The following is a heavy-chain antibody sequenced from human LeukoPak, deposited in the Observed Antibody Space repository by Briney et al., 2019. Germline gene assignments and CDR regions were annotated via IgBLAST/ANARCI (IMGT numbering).Heavy chain of an antibody. J-gene: IGHJ4*02. CDR3: ARDLGSYGDYDYFDY. CDR2: ISSSGSTI. V-gene: IGHV3-48*03. D-gene: IGHD4-17*01. CDR1: GFTFSSYE. Sequence: GGSLRPSXAASGFTFSSYEMNWVRQPPGKGLEWVSYISSSGSTIYYADSVKGRFTISRDNAKNSLYLQMNSLRAEDTAVYYCARDLGSYGDYDYFDYWGQGTLVTVSS.